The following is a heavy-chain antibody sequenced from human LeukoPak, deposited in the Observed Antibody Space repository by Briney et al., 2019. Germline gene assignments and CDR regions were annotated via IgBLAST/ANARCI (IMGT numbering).Heavy chain of an antibody. V-gene: IGHV4-59*12. CDR2: IYYSGST. J-gene: IGHJ4*02. CDR1: GGSISGYY. D-gene: IGHD7-27*01. Sequence: SETLSLTCTVSGGSISGYYWSWIRQPPGKGLECIGYIYYSGSTNYNPSLKSRVTISVDTSKNQFSLKLSSVTAADTAVYYCARVRATGAHDCWGQGTLVTVSS. CDR3: ARVRATGAHDC.